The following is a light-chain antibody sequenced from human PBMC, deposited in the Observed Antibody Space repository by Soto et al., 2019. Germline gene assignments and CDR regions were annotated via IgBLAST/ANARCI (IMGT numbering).Light chain of an antibody. V-gene: IGLV2-14*03. J-gene: IGLJ1*01. CDR1: SSDVGAYNY. CDR2: DVN. CDR3: SSYTSSTTYV. Sequence: QSALTQPASVSGSPGQSITISCTGTSSDVGAYNYVSWYQQHPGKAPRLMIYDVNNRPSGVSNRFSGSKSGNTASLTISGLQAEDEADYYCSSYTSSTTYVFGTGTTVTVL.